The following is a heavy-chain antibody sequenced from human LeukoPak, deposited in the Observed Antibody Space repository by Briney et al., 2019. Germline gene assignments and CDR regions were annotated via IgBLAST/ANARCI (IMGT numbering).Heavy chain of an antibody. CDR2: ISGSGGIT. Sequence: GGSLRLSCAASGFTFSSYGMSWVRQAPGKGLEWVSAISGSGGITYYADSVKGRFTISRDNAKSSLYLQMNSLRAEDTAVYYCARGTSYSPNWFDPWGQGTLVTVSS. V-gene: IGHV3-23*01. CDR1: GFTFSSYG. D-gene: IGHD2-2*01. J-gene: IGHJ5*02. CDR3: ARGTSYSPNWFDP.